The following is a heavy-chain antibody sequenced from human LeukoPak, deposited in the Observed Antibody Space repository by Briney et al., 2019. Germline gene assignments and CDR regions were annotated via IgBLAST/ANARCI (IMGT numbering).Heavy chain of an antibody. Sequence: GGSLRLSCAASGFTFSSYAMHWVGQLQGKGLEYVQPIGSIGGSTYYANSVKGSFTISRDNSKNTLYLQMGSLRAEDMAVYYCARDWVPWGFGEGPFLFDYWGQGTLVTVSS. CDR1: GFTFSSYA. CDR2: IGSIGGST. J-gene: IGHJ4*02. CDR3: ARDWVPWGFGEGPFLFDY. V-gene: IGHV3-64*01. D-gene: IGHD3-10*01.